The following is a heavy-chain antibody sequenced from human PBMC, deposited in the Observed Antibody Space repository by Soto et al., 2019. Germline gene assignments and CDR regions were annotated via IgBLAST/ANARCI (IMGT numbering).Heavy chain of an antibody. Sequence: RRLSCAASGFTFSSYAMSWVRQAPGKGLEWVSAISGSGGSTYYADSVKGRFTISRDNSKNTLYLQMNSLRAEDTAVYYCAKDLIAARYFYYYGMDVWGQGTTVTVSS. V-gene: IGHV3-23*01. J-gene: IGHJ6*02. CDR3: AKDLIAARYFYYYGMDV. D-gene: IGHD6-6*01. CDR2: ISGSGGST. CDR1: GFTFSSYA.